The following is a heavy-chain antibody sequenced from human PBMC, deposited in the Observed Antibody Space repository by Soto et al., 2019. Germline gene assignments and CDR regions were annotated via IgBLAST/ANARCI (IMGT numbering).Heavy chain of an antibody. V-gene: IGHV1-8*01. D-gene: IGHD1-1*01. CDR1: GYTFTSYD. J-gene: IGHJ4*02. Sequence: QVQLVQSGAEVRKPGASVKVSCEASGYTFTSYDIYWVRQDTGQGLEWMGWRNPNTGNSGYAQKFQGRVTMTRDTSISTANMELSSLRSEDTAVYYCARRAETNGWNGFGADKYYFDFWGQGPLVTVSS. CDR2: RNPNTGNS. CDR3: ARRAETNGWNGFGADKYYFDF.